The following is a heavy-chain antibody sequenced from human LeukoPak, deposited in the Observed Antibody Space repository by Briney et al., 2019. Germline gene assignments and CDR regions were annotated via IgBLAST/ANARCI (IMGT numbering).Heavy chain of an antibody. D-gene: IGHD2-15*01. V-gene: IGHV3-23*01. Sequence: GGSLRLSCAASGLTFNSYAMSWVRQAPGKGLEWVSGISGSGGSAYYADSVKGRFTISRDNSKNTLYLQMNSLRAEDTAVYYCAKGWARVVVVAATPNYWGQGTLVTASS. CDR2: ISGSGGSA. CDR1: GLTFNSYA. CDR3: AKGWARVVVVAATPNY. J-gene: IGHJ4*02.